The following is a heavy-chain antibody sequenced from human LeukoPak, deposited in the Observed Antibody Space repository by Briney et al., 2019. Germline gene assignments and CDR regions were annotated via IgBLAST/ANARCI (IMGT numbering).Heavy chain of an antibody. CDR3: AKERSGTYDY. CDR2: ISWNSGSI. D-gene: IGHD1-26*01. CDR1: GFTFSSYA. J-gene: IGHJ4*02. Sequence: GRSLRLSCAASGFTFSSYAMHWVRQTPGKGLEWVSGISWNSGSIGYADSVKGRFTISRDNAKNSLYLQMNSLRAEDTALYYCAKERSGTYDYWGQGTLVTVSS. V-gene: IGHV3-9*01.